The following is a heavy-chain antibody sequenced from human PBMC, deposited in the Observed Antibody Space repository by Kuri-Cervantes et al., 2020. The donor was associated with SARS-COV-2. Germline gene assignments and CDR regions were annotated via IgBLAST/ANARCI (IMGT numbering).Heavy chain of an antibody. CDR2: ISYDGSNK. Sequence: GESLKISCAASGFTFSSYAMHWVRQAPGKGLERVAVISYDGSNKYYADSVKGRFTISRDNSKNTLYLQMNSLRAEDTAVYYCARGSKTTVVTPVSWGQGTLVTVSS. J-gene: IGHJ4*02. CDR3: ARGSKTTVVTPVS. D-gene: IGHD4-23*01. CDR1: GFTFSSYA. V-gene: IGHV3-30-3*01.